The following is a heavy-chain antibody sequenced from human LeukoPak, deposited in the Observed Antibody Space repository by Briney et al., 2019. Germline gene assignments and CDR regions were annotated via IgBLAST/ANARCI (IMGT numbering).Heavy chain of an antibody. CDR3: ASVIIAARHFDY. J-gene: IGHJ4*02. V-gene: IGHV4-34*01. CDR1: GGSFSGYY. D-gene: IGHD6-6*01. Sequence: SETLSLTCAVYGGSFSGYYWSWIRQPPGKGLEWIGEISHSGSTNYNPSLKSRVTISVDTSKNQFSLKLSSVTAADTAVYYCASVIIAARHFDYWGQGTLVTVSS. CDR2: ISHSGST.